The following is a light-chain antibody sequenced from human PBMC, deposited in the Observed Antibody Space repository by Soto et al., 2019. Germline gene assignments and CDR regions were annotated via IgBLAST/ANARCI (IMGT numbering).Light chain of an antibody. J-gene: IGKJ1*01. Sequence: EVVLTKSPVTLSLSPGERATLCCRDSQSFRGLLAWYQQKPGQAHRLIIYGAYNRATGVPDRFSGSGSGTDFTLTIRSLEPEDFAVYHCQKSGSLSWTFGQGATV. CDR3: QKSGSLSWT. V-gene: IGKV3-11*01. CDR1: QSFRGL. CDR2: GAY.